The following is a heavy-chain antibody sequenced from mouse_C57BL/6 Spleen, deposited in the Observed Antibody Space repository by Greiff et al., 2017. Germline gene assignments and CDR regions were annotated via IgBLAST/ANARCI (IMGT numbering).Heavy chain of an antibody. D-gene: IGHD2-4*01. J-gene: IGHJ4*01. V-gene: IGHV1-81*01. CDR1: GYTFTSSG. CDR3: ARVDYEYEAMDD. CDR2: IYPRSGNT. Sequence: VQLQQSGAELARPGASVKLSCKASGYTFTSSGISWVKQRTGQGLEWIGDIYPRSGNTYYNEKFKGKATLTADKSSSTAYMELRSLTSEDSAVYFCARVDYEYEAMDDWGQGTSVTVSS.